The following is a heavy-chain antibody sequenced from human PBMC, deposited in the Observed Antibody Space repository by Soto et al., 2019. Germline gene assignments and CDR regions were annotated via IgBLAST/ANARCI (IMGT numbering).Heavy chain of an antibody. J-gene: IGHJ4*02. CDR2: ISGSGGST. D-gene: IGHD3-22*01. CDR1: GFTFSSCA. Sequence: GGSLRLSCAASGFTFSSCAMSWVRQAPGKGLEWVSAISGSGGSTYYADSVKGRFTISRDNSKNTLYLQMNSLRAEDTAVYYCAKDRHYYDSSGTSDYWGQGTLVTVSS. CDR3: AKDRHYYDSSGTSDY. V-gene: IGHV3-23*01.